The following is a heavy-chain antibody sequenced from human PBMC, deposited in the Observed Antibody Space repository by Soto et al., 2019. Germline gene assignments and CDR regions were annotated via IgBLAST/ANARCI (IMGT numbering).Heavy chain of an antibody. V-gene: IGHV3-33*01. D-gene: IGHD6-19*01. CDR1: GFTFRSSG. Sequence: GGSLRLSCAASGFTFRSSGMHWLRQAPGKGLEWVAVIWSDENNKYYADSVKGRFTISRDNSKNTLYLQMNSLRAEDTAVYYCARDLVGSPFDYWGQGSPVPVFS. CDR2: IWSDENNK. CDR3: ARDLVGSPFDY. J-gene: IGHJ4*02.